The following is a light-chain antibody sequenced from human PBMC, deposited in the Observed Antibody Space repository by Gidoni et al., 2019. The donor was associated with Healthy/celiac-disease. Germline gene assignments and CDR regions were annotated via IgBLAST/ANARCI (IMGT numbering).Light chain of an antibody. Sequence: DSQMTQSPSTLSASGGDRVTITGRASQSISSWLAWYQQKPGKAPKLLIYDASSLESGVPSRFSGSGSGTEFTLTISSLQPDDFATYYCQQYNSYPWTFGQGTKVEIK. CDR3: QQYNSYPWT. J-gene: IGKJ1*01. V-gene: IGKV1-5*01. CDR2: DAS. CDR1: QSISSW.